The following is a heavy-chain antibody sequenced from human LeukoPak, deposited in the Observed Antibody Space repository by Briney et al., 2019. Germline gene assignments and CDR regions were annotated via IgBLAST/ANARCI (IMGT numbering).Heavy chain of an antibody. V-gene: IGHV4-34*01. CDR3: ARDRSGYSSGWHHSEPFDY. D-gene: IGHD6-19*01. CDR2: INHSGST. CDR1: GGSFSGYY. Sequence: SETLSLTCAVYGGSFSGYYWSWIRQPPGKGLEWIGEINHSGSTNYNPSLKSRVAISVDTSKNQFSLKLSSVTAADTAVYYCARDRSGYSSGWHHSEPFDYWGQGTLVTVSS. J-gene: IGHJ4*02.